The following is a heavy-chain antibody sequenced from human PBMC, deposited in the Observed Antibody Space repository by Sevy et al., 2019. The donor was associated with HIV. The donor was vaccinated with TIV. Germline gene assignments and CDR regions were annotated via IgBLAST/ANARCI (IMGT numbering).Heavy chain of an antibody. J-gene: IGHJ4*02. D-gene: IGHD6-19*01. CDR3: ARVGIAVAGQFDY. Sequence: GGSLRLSCAASGFTFSSYAMHWVRQAPGKGLEWVAVISYDGSNKYYADSVKGRFTISRDNSKNTLYLQMNSLRAEDTAVYYCARVGIAVAGQFDYWGQGTLVTVSS. V-gene: IGHV3-30-3*01. CDR2: ISYDGSNK. CDR1: GFTFSSYA.